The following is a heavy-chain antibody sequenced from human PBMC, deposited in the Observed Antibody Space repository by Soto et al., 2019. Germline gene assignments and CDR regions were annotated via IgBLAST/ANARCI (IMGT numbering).Heavy chain of an antibody. D-gene: IGHD6-19*01. CDR2: IYYSGST. J-gene: IGHJ5*02. V-gene: IGHV4-39*01. CDR3: AGHGGAVAGTSLNWFDP. Sequence: SETLSLTCTVSGGSISSSSYYWGWIRQPPGKGLEWIGSIYYSGSTYYNPSLKSRVTISVDTSKNQFSLKLGSVTAADTAVYYCAGHGGAVAGTSLNWFDPWGQGTLVTVSS. CDR1: GGSISSSSYY.